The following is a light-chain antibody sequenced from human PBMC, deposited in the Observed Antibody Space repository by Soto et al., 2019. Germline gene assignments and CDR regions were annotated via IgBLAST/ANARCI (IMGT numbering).Light chain of an antibody. CDR1: SSDVGAYNY. V-gene: IGLV2-14*01. CDR3: RSYISRGYV. J-gene: IGLJ1*01. CDR2: DVT. Sequence: QSVLTQPASVSGSPGQSITIYCTGTSSDVGAYNYVSWYQQHPGKAPKLIIYDVTNRPSGVSNRFSGSKSGNTASLTISGLQADDEADYYCRSYISRGYVFGTGTKVTVL.